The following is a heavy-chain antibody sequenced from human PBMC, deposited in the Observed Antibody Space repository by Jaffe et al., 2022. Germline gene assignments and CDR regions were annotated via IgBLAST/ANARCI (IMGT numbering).Heavy chain of an antibody. CDR1: GYSISSGYY. CDR2: IYHSGST. D-gene: IGHD3-22*01. CDR3: ARDHYYDSSGYYPLYWYFDL. J-gene: IGHJ2*01. Sequence: QVQLQESGPGLVKPSETLSLTCAVSGYSISSGYYWGWIRQPPGKGLEWIGSIYHSGSTYYNPSLKSRVTISVDTSKNQFSLKLSSVTAADTAVYYCARDHYYDSSGYYPLYWYFDLWGRGTLVTVSS. V-gene: IGHV4-38-2*02.